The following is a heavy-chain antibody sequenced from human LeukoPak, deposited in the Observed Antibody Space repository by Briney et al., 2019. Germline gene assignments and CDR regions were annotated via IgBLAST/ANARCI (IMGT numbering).Heavy chain of an antibody. D-gene: IGHD6-19*01. CDR2: ISGSGGSA. Sequence: GGSLRLSCAASGFTFSSYAMSWVRQAPGKGLEWVSAISGSGGSAYYADSVKGRFTISRDNSKNTLYLQMNSLRAEDTAVYYCAKDSRYSSGWKYYFDYWGQGTLVTVSS. J-gene: IGHJ4*02. CDR3: AKDSRYSSGWKYYFDY. V-gene: IGHV3-23*01. CDR1: GFTFSSYA.